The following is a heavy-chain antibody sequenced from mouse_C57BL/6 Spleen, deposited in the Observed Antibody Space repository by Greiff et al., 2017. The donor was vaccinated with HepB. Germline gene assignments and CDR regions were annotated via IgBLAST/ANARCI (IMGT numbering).Heavy chain of an antibody. J-gene: IGHJ2*01. CDR1: GYAFSSSW. CDR3: ARWIYYSSLGY. D-gene: IGHD2-5*01. V-gene: IGHV1-82*01. CDR2: IYPGDGDT. Sequence: QVQLQQSGPELVKPGASVKISCKASGYAFSSSWMNWVKQRPGKGLEWIGRIYPGDGDTNYNGKFKGTATLTADKSSSTAYMQLSSLTSEDSAVYFCARWIYYSSLGYWGQGTTLTVSS.